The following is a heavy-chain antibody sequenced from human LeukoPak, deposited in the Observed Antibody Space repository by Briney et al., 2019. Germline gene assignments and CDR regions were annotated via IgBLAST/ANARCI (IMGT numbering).Heavy chain of an antibody. V-gene: IGHV4-59*08. J-gene: IGHJ6*02. CDR1: GGSISSYY. D-gene: IGHD3-10*01. CDR2: IYYSGST. CDR3: ARLPPRFYGSGSYMKVLSYYYYGMDV. Sequence: PSETLSLTCTVSGGSISSYYWSWIRQPPGKGLEWIGYIYYSGSTNYNPSLKSRVTISVDTSKNQFSLKLSSVTAADTAVYYCARLPPRFYGSGSYMKVLSYYYYGMDVWGQGTTVTVSS.